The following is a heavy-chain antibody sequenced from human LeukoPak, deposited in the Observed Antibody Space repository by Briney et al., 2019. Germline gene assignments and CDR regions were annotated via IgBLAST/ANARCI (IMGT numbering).Heavy chain of an antibody. Sequence: GGSLRLSCAASGFPFSSYWMSWVRQAPGKGLEWVANIRHDGSETYYVDSLRGRFTISRDNAKNLVYLQMNSLRAEDTAVYYCARGWLGYRDGLDYWGQGTLVTVSS. D-gene: IGHD3-22*01. CDR1: GFPFSSYW. CDR3: ARGWLGYRDGLDY. CDR2: IRHDGSET. V-gene: IGHV3-7*01. J-gene: IGHJ4*02.